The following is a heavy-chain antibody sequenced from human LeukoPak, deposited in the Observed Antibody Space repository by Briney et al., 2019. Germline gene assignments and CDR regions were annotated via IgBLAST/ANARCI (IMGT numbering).Heavy chain of an antibody. CDR3: AAYCSGGSCYSDYYYYGMDV. V-gene: IGHV1-24*01. D-gene: IGHD2-15*01. CDR2: FDPEDGET. CDR1: GYTLTELS. Sequence: ASVKVSCKVSGYTLTELSMHWVRQAPGKGLEWMGGFDPEDGETIYAQKFQGRVTMTEDTSTDTAYMELSSLRSEDTAVHYCAAYCSGGSCYSDYYYYGMDVWGKGTTVTVSS. J-gene: IGHJ6*04.